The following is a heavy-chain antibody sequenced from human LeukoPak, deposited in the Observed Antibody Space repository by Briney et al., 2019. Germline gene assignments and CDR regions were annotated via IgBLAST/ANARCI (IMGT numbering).Heavy chain of an antibody. CDR3: ARDRRDWSHSGYGVNWFDP. D-gene: IGHD5-12*01. V-gene: IGHV4-4*08. Sequence: SETLSLTCTVSGGSISSSYWSWIRQPPGKGLEWIGYIYYSGSTNYNPSLKSRVTISVDTSKNQFSLKLSSVTAADTAVYYCARDRRDWSHSGYGVNWFDPWGQGTLVTVSS. CDR1: GGSISSSY. J-gene: IGHJ5*02. CDR2: IYYSGST.